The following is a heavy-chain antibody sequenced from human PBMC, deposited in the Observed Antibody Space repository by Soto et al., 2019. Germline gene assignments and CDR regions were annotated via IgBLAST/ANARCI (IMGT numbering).Heavy chain of an antibody. CDR1: GGSFSGYY. D-gene: IGHD2-2*01. Sequence: SETLSLTCAVYGGSFSGYYWSWTRQPPGKGLEWIGEINHSGSTNYNPSLKSRVTISVDTSKNQFSLKLSSVTAADTAVYYCAIEYCSSTSCLGRYYYMDVWGKGTTVTVSS. CDR2: INHSGST. J-gene: IGHJ6*03. V-gene: IGHV4-34*01. CDR3: AIEYCSSTSCLGRYYYMDV.